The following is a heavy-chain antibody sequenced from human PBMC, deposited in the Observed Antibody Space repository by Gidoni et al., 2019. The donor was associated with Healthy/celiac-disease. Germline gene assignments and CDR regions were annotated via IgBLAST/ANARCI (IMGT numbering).Heavy chain of an antibody. Sequence: EVQLVESGGGLVQHGRSLRLSCAASGFTFDDYAMHWVRQAPGQGLEWVSGISLNSGSIGYADSVNGRFTISRDNAKNSLYLQMNSLRAEDTALYYCARSWMYYYYYGMDVWGQGTTVTVSS. CDR3: ARSWMYYYYYGMDV. CDR1: GFTFDDYA. CDR2: ISLNSGSI. V-gene: IGHV3-9*01. J-gene: IGHJ6*02. D-gene: IGHD1-26*01.